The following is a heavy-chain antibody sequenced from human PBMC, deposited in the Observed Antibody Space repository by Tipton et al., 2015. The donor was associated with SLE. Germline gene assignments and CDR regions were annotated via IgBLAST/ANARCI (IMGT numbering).Heavy chain of an antibody. D-gene: IGHD3-10*01. CDR3: ARDAYGDSTVLLDY. CDR2: IKQDGSEK. J-gene: IGHJ4*02. CDR1: GFTFSTYW. Sequence: SLRLSCAASGFTFSTYWMSWVRQAPGKGLEWVANIKQDGSEKYYVDSVKGRFTISRDNAKNSLYLQMNGLRAEDTAIYYCARDAYGDSTVLLDYWGQGTLVTVAS. V-gene: IGHV3-7*03.